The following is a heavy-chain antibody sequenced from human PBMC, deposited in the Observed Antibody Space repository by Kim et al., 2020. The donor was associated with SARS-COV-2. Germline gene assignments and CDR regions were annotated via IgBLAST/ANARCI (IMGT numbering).Heavy chain of an antibody. V-gene: IGHV4-39*01. D-gene: IGHD3-10*01. J-gene: IGHJ5*02. CDR1: GGSISSSSYY. Sequence: SETLSLTCAVSGGSISSSSYYWGWIRQPPGKGLEWIGSIYYSGSTYYNPSLKSRVTISVDTSKNQFSLKLSSVTAADTAVYYCARPFITMVRGVTVLWFDPWGQGTLVTVSS. CDR2: IYYSGST. CDR3: ARPFITMVRGVTVLWFDP.